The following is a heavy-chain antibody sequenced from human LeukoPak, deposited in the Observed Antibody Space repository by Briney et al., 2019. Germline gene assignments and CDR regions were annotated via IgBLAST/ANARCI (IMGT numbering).Heavy chain of an antibody. V-gene: IGHV5-51*01. D-gene: IGHD2-15*01. CDR1: GFQFTNYW. Sequence: GESLQISCKGSGFQFTNYWIGWGRPVPGRGLEGRGIIFPGDSDTRYSPSFQGQVTISVDKSINTAYLQWRSLKASDTAMYYCGRHYCHGGSCYSGGRGWFDTWGQGTLVTVSS. CDR2: IFPGDSDT. J-gene: IGHJ5*02. CDR3: GRHYCHGGSCYSGGRGWFDT.